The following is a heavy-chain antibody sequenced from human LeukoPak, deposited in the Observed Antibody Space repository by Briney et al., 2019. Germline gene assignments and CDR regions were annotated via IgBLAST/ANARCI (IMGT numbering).Heavy chain of an antibody. CDR1: GLTLSAHG. D-gene: IGHD4-17*01. CDR2: LSYDGGNE. V-gene: IGHV3-30*03. Sequence: PGRSLRLSCAVSGLTLSAHGMHWVRQAPGKRLEWVAVLSYDGGNEYYPASVRGRFTISRDLSKDTLYLQMNSLRVEDTAVYYCATGRGTRYYFDYWGQGTLVTVSS. J-gene: IGHJ4*02. CDR3: ATGRGTRYYFDY.